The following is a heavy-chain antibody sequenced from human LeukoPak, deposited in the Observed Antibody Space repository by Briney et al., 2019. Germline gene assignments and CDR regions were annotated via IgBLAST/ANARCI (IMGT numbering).Heavy chain of an antibody. CDR2: IYPSGST. Sequence: PSETLSLTCSASGDSISSGSFYWSWIRQPAGRGLEWIGRIYPSGSTNYNPSLKSRVTISLDTSKNQLSLKLSSVTAADTAVYYCARDVLAAPGTFDYWGQGALVTVSS. V-gene: IGHV4-61*02. D-gene: IGHD6-13*01. CDR3: ARDVLAAPGTFDY. CDR1: GDSISSGSFY. J-gene: IGHJ4*02.